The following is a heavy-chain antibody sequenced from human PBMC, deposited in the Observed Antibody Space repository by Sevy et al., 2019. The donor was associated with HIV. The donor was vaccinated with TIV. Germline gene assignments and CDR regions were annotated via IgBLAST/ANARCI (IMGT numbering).Heavy chain of an antibody. V-gene: IGHV3-23*01. Sequence: GGSLRLSCAASGFTFSTYAMTWVRQAPGKGLEWVSVISFSGGSTYDADSVKGRFTISRDNSKNTLYLQMISLRAEDTAVYYCAKDRVSGTYYTGDFDYWGQGTLVTVSS. D-gene: IGHD3-10*01. J-gene: IGHJ4*02. CDR3: AKDRVSGTYYTGDFDY. CDR1: GFTFSTYA. CDR2: ISFSGGST.